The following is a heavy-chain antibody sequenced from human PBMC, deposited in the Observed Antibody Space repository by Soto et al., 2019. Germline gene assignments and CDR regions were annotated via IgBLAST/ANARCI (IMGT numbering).Heavy chain of an antibody. V-gene: IGHV2-5*01. D-gene: IGHD3-10*01. CDR3: AHRAPYYYGSGSYYNYYYYYGMDV. CDR1: GFSLSTSGVG. CDR2: IYWNDDK. Sequence: SGPTLVNPTQTLTLTCTFSGFSLSTSGVGVGWIRQPPGKALEWLALIYWNDDKRYSPSLKSRLTITKDTSKNQVVLTMTNMDPVDTATYYCAHRAPYYYGSGSYYNYYYYYGMDVWGQGTTVTVSS. J-gene: IGHJ6*02.